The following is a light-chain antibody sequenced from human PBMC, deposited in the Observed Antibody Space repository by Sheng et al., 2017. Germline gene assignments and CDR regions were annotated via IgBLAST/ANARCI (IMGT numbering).Light chain of an antibody. Sequence: DIQMTQSPSTLSASVGDKVTITCRASQSISNWLAWYQQKPGKAPNLLIYAASSLQSGVPSRFSGSGSGTDFTLTISSLQPEDFATYYCQQTYSTVWAFGQGTKVEIK. V-gene: IGKV1-39*01. CDR3: QQTYSTVWA. J-gene: IGKJ1*01. CDR2: AAS. CDR1: QSISNW.